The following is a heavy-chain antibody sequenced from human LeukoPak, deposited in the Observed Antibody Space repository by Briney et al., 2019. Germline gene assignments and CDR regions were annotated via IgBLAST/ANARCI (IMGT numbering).Heavy chain of an antibody. J-gene: IGHJ4*02. Sequence: PSETLSLTCTVSGGSISSSSYYWGWIRQPPGKGLEWIAYISYSGDITYNPSLKGRVTISIDSSKNQFSLYLRSVTAADTAVYYCARRISTMTQFDYWGQGTLVTVSS. CDR1: GGSISSSSYY. V-gene: IGHV4-61*05. CDR3: ARRISTMTQFDY. CDR2: ISYSGDI. D-gene: IGHD2-2*01.